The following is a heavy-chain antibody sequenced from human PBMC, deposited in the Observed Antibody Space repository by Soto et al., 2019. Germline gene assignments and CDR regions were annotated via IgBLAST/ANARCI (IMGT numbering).Heavy chain of an antibody. CDR2: INVYNGKT. CDR1: GYTFTNYG. Sequence: GASVKVSCKASGYTFTNYGVTWVRQAPGQGLEWMGWINVYNGKTNYAQKFQGRVTMTTDTFTSTGYMELRSLRSDDTAVYYCARRPSADWFDPWGQGTLVTVSS. J-gene: IGHJ5*02. D-gene: IGHD2-2*01. CDR3: ARRPSADWFDP. V-gene: IGHV1-18*01.